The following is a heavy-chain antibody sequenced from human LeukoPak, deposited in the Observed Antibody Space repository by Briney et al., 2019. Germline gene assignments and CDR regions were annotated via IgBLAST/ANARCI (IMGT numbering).Heavy chain of an antibody. CDR3: ASGLGIWDCSSTSCPPRDDY. J-gene: IGHJ4*02. CDR1: GYTFTSYD. V-gene: IGHV1-8*01. D-gene: IGHD2-2*01. CDR2: MNPNSGNT. Sequence: GASVKVSCKASGYTFTSYDINWVRQATGQGLEWMGWMNPNSGNTGYAQKFQGRVTMTRNTSISTAYMELSRLRSDDTAVYYCASGLGIWDCSSTSCPPRDDYWGQGTLVTVSS.